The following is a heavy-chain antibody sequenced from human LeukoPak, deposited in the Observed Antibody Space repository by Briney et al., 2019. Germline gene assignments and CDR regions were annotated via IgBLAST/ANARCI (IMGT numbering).Heavy chain of an antibody. CDR2: ISSSGSTI. Sequence: GGSLRLSCAASRFTFSSYEMNWVRQAPGKGLEWVSYISSSGSTIYYADSVKGRFTISRDNAKKSLYLQMNSLRVEDTAVYYCARSELGYNYYYMDVWGKGTTVTISS. J-gene: IGHJ6*03. D-gene: IGHD3-10*01. CDR3: ARSELGYNYYYMDV. CDR1: RFTFSSYE. V-gene: IGHV3-48*03.